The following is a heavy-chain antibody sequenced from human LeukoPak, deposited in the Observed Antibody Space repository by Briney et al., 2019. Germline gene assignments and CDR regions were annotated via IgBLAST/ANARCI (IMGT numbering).Heavy chain of an antibody. CDR3: ARPRYSGSYHAFDI. V-gene: IGHV3-21*01. D-gene: IGHD1-26*01. J-gene: IGHJ3*02. Sequence: SVKGRFTISRDNAKNSLYLQMNSLRAEDTAVYYCARPRYSGSYHAFDIWGQGTMVTVPS.